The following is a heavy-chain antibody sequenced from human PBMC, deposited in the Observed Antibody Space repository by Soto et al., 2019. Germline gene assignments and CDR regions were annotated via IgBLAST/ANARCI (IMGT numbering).Heavy chain of an antibody. D-gene: IGHD3-22*01. V-gene: IGHV4-39*01. CDR2: IYYSGST. Sequence: ETLSLTCTVSGGSISSSSYYWGWIRQPPGKGLEWIGSIYYSGSTYYNPSLKSRVTISVDTSKNQFSLXLSSVTAADTAVYYCARHTWAGGFYDSSGYPTPGLFDYWGQGTLVTVSS. J-gene: IGHJ4*02. CDR3: ARHTWAGGFYDSSGYPTPGLFDY. CDR1: GGSISSSSYY.